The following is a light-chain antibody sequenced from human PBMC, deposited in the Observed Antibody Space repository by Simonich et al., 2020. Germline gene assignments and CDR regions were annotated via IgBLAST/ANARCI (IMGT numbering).Light chain of an antibody. CDR1: SSDVGSYNL. Sequence: QSALTHPASVSGSPGQSITISCTGTSSDVGSYNLVPWYQQHPGKAPKLMSYEGSKRPSGVSNRFSGSKSGNTASLTISGLQAEDEADYYCCSYAGSSTSVVFGGGTKLTVL. J-gene: IGLJ2*01. CDR2: EGS. V-gene: IGLV2-23*01. CDR3: CSYAGSSTSVV.